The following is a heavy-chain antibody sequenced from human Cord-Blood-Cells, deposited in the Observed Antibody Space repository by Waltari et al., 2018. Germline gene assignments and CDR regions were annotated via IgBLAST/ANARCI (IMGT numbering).Heavy chain of an antibody. CDR2: INPNSGGT. V-gene: IGHV1-2*02. CDR3: ARAPAIVVVPAAIMFDY. Sequence: QVQLVQSGAEVKKPGASVKVSCKASGYTFTGYYMHWVRQAPGQGLEWRGWINPNSGGTKYAQNVQGRVTMTRDTAISTAYMRLSRLRSDDTAVYYCARAPAIVVVPAAIMFDYWGQGTLVTVSS. D-gene: IGHD2-2*01. J-gene: IGHJ4*02. CDR1: GYTFTGYY.